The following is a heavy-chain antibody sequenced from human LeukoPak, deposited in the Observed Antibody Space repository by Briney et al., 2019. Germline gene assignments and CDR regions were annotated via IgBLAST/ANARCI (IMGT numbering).Heavy chain of an antibody. CDR3: ATSLDGDPPGSSTSHHPLDY. CDR2: IRYDGSNK. V-gene: IGHV3-30*02. CDR1: GFTFSGYG. Sequence: GGSLRLSCAASGFTFSGYGMHWVRQAPGKGLEWVAFIRYDGSNKYYADSVKGRFTISRDNSKNTLYLQMNSLRAEDTAVYYCATSLDGDPPGSSTSHHPLDYWGQGTLVTVSS. D-gene: IGHD2-2*01. J-gene: IGHJ4*02.